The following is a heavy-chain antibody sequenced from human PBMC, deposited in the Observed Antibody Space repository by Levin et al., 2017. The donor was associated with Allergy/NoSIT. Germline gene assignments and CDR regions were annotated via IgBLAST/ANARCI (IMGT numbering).Heavy chain of an antibody. V-gene: IGHV5-10-1*01. Sequence: GESLKISCKGSGYSFTSYWISWVRQMPGKGLEWMGRIDPSDSYTNYSPSFQGHVTISADKSISTAYLQWSSLKASDTAMYYCARRAGSDSTPYGMDVWGQGTTVTVSS. CDR1: GYSFTSYW. J-gene: IGHJ6*02. CDR3: ARRAGSDSTPYGMDV. CDR2: IDPSDSYT. D-gene: IGHD3-10*01.